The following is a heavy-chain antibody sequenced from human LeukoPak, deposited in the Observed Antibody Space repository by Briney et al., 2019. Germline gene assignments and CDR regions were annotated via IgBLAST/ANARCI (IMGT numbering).Heavy chain of an antibody. CDR2: ISETGGTI. CDR3: AREMTIITYSFDS. J-gene: IGHJ4*02. D-gene: IGHD5-24*01. Sequence: GGSXRXSXAXSGFTFSNYAMSWVRQAPGKGLEWGSAISETGGTIHYADSVRGRFIISRDNSKNTLYLQMNSLRAEDTAVYYCAREMTIITYSFDSWGQGTLVTVSS. V-gene: IGHV3-23*01. CDR1: GFTFSNYA.